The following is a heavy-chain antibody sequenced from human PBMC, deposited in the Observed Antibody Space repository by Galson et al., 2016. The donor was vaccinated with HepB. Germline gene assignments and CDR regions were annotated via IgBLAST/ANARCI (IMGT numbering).Heavy chain of an antibody. V-gene: IGHV4-30-4*01. J-gene: IGHJ4*02. Sequence: TLSLTCTVSGGSIASGDYYWSWIRQPPGRGPEWIGYIYHSGRTYYNPSLKSRITISVDTSKNQFSLKLSSVTAADTALYYCVRGRDGFNSLFDFWGQGTLVTVSS. CDR2: IYHSGRT. CDR3: VRGRDGFNSLFDF. CDR1: GGSIASGDYY. D-gene: IGHD5-24*01.